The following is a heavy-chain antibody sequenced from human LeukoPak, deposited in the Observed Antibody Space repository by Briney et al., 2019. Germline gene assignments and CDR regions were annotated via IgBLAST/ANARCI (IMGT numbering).Heavy chain of an antibody. CDR2: IPTDDNPT. J-gene: IGHJ4*02. V-gene: IGHV3-74*01. CDR3: ARDHYFKIDY. D-gene: IGHD2/OR15-2a*01. CDR1: GFVFSNFV. Sequence: GGSLRLSCAASGFVFSNFVMHWVRQAPGKGLVWVSRIPTDDNPTNYSDFVQGRFTISRDNAKNTVYLQMNNLRAEDTAVYYCARDHYFKIDYWGQGTLVTVSS.